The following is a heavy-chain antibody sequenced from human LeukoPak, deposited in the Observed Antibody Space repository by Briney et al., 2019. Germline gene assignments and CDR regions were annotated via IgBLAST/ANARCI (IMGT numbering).Heavy chain of an antibody. CDR3: ARDDQPYSGSYLFDY. V-gene: IGHV3-23*01. D-gene: IGHD1-26*01. CDR1: GFTFSSYA. CDR2: ISGSGGST. Sequence: GGSLRLSCAASGFTFSSYAMNWVRQAPGQGLEWVSAISGSGGSTYYADSVKGRFTISRDNSKNTLYLQMNSLRAEDTAVYYCARDDQPYSGSYLFDYWGQGTLVTVSS. J-gene: IGHJ4*02.